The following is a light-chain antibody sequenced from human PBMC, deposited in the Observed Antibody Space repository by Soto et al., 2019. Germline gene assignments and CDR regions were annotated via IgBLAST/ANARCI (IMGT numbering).Light chain of an antibody. J-gene: IGKJ1*01. CDR3: QQYNNWPRT. Sequence: EILMAQSPATLSVSPGAIGTLYCRASQSVSSNLAWYQQKPGQAPRLLIYGASARATGIPSRFSGSGSGTEFTLTISSLQSEDFAVYYCQQYNNWPRTFGQGTKVDIK. CDR2: GAS. CDR1: QSVSSN. V-gene: IGKV3-15*01.